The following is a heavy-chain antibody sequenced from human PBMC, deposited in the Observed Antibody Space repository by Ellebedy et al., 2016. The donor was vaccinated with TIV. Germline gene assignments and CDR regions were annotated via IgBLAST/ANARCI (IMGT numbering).Heavy chain of an antibody. CDR2: INHSGST. V-gene: IGHV4-34*01. CDR3: ARGEVVPSRRSFDL. CDR1: GGSFSGYY. D-gene: IGHD6-6*01. J-gene: IGHJ2*01. Sequence: SETLSLXXAVYGGSFSGYYWSWIRQPPGKGLEWIGEINHSGSTNYNPSLKSRVTISVDTSKNQFSLKLSSVTAADTAVYYCARGEVVPSRRSFDLWGRGTLVTVSS.